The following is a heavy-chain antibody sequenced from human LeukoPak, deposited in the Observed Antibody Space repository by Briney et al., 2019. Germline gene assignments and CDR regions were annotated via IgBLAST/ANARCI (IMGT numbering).Heavy chain of an antibody. CDR1: GYTFTSYY. CDR3: ARDNMIEYAFDI. Sequence: ASVKVSCKVSGYTFTSYYMHWVRQAPGQGLEWMGIINPSGGSTSYAQKFQGRVTMTRDTSTSTVYIELSSLRSEDTAVYYCARDNMIEYAFDIWGQGTMVTVSS. V-gene: IGHV1-46*01. J-gene: IGHJ3*02. CDR2: INPSGGST. D-gene: IGHD3-22*01.